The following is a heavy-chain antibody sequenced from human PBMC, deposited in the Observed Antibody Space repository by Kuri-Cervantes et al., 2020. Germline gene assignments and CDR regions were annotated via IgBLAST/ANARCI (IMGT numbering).Heavy chain of an antibody. CDR2: IFYSGNT. Sequence: GSLRLSCTVSGGSISSSNYYWGWIRQPPGKGLEWIGSIFYSGNTYYNPSLKSRVTISVDTSKNQFSLKLNSVTAADTAVYYCARRLAFDIWGQGTMGTVSS. V-gene: IGHV4-39*01. J-gene: IGHJ3*02. CDR1: GGSISSSNYY. CDR3: ARRLAFDI.